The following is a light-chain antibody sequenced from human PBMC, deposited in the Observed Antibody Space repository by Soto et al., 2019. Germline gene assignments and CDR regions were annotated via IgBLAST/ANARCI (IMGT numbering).Light chain of an antibody. Sequence: ELVMTQSPATLSFSPGERATLSCRASQSVSSSLAWYQQKPGQAPRFLIYGAFSRATGIPARFSGSGSGTDFTLTISSLEPEDFAVYYCQKYGSSPVTCGQGTKVDIK. CDR2: GAF. CDR1: QSVSSS. CDR3: QKYGSSPVT. J-gene: IGKJ1*01. V-gene: IGKV3-20*01.